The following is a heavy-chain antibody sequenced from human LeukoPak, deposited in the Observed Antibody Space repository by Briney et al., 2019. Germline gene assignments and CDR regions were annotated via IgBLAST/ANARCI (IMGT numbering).Heavy chain of an antibody. V-gene: IGHV3-30*18. CDR2: ISYDGSNK. CDR3: AKPKRTGYGDYDAFDI. J-gene: IGHJ3*02. D-gene: IGHD4-17*01. Sequence: PGGSLRLSCAASGFTFSSYGMHWVRQAPGKGLEWVAVISYDGSNKYYADSVKGRFTISRDNSKNTLYLQMISLRAEDTAVYYCAKPKRTGYGDYDAFDIWGQGTMVTVSS. CDR1: GFTFSSYG.